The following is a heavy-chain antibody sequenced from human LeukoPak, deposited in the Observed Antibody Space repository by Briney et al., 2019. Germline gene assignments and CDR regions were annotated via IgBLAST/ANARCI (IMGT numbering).Heavy chain of an antibody. D-gene: IGHD1-26*01. CDR3: AREGGTGAFDY. Sequence: SETLSLTRTVSGGSINSYYWSWIRQPPGKGLEWIGYIYYSGTTNYNPSLKSRVTISVDTSKSQFSLKLSSVTAADTAVYYCAREGGTGAFDYWGQGTLVTVSS. J-gene: IGHJ4*02. V-gene: IGHV4-59*01. CDR2: IYYSGTT. CDR1: GGSINSYY.